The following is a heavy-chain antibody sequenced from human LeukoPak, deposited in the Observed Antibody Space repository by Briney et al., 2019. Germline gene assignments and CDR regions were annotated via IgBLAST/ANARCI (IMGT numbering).Heavy chain of an antibody. Sequence: ASVKVSCKASGYTFTSYAMHWVRQAPGQRLEWTGWINAGNGNTKYSQKFQGRVTITRDTSASTAYMELSSLRSEDTAVYYCARALLFYGDYFDYWGQGTLVTVSS. CDR2: INAGNGNT. J-gene: IGHJ4*02. V-gene: IGHV1-3*01. D-gene: IGHD4-17*01. CDR3: ARALLFYGDYFDY. CDR1: GYTFTSYA.